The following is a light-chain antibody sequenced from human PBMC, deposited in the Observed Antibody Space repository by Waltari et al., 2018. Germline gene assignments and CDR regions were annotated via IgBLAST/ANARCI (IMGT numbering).Light chain of an antibody. CDR2: DAS. CDR1: QRIKNN. Sequence: ETVMTQSPATLSVYPGERATLSCRASQRIKNNLDWYQQKGGQAPRLLLFDASTRATGISARFSGSGYGTEFTLTISSLQSEDFAVYYCQQYDNWPLTFGQGTRLDIK. CDR3: QQYDNWPLT. J-gene: IGKJ5*01. V-gene: IGKV3-15*01.